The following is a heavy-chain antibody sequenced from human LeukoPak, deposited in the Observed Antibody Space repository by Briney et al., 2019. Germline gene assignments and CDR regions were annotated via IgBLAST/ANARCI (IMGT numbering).Heavy chain of an antibody. CDR1: GGSISSYY. CDR3: ARGQSAVWGSRFLDI. CDR2: IYYSGST. D-gene: IGHD3-16*01. J-gene: IGHJ3*02. V-gene: IGHV4-59*01. Sequence: PSETLSLTCTVSGGSISSYYWSWIRQPPGKGLEWIGYIYYSGSTNYNPSLKSRVTISVDTSKNQFSLKLSSVTAADTAVYYCARGQSAVWGSRFLDIWGQATMVTVSS.